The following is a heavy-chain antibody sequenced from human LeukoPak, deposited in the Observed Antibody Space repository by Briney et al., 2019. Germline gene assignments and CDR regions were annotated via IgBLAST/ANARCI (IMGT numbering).Heavy chain of an antibody. CDR3: ARDRDRSGVFDY. J-gene: IGHJ4*02. Sequence: GASVKVSCKASGGTFSSYGINWVRQAPGQGLEWMGGIIPIFGTANYAQKFQGRVTITADESTSTAYMELSSLRSEDTAVYYCARDRDRSGVFDYWGQGTLVTVSS. V-gene: IGHV1-69*01. CDR2: IIPIFGTA. D-gene: IGHD3-10*01. CDR1: GGTFSSYG.